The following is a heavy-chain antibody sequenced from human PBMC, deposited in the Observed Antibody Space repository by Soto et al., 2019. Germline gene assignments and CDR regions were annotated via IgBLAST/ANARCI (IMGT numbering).Heavy chain of an antibody. CDR2: MNPNSGNT. J-gene: IGHJ5*02. V-gene: IGHV1-8*01. D-gene: IGHD6-6*01. CDR3: ARGLTQWPQSRLWFDP. CDR1: GYTFTSYD. Sequence: ASVKVSCKASGYTFTSYDINWVRQATGQGLEWMGWMNPNSGNTGYAQKFQGRVTMTRNTSISTAYMELSSLRSEDTAVYYCARGLTQWPQSRLWFDPWGQGTLVTVSS.